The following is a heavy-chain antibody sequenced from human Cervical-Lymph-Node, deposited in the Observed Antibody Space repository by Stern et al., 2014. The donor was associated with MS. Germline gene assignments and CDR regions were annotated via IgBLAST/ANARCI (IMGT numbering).Heavy chain of an antibody. CDR1: GYNFTNYY. CDR3: ARRVTRNNFDS. D-gene: IGHD4-17*01. V-gene: IGHV1-2*06. J-gene: IGHJ4*02. Sequence: VQLVQSGAEVKKPGASMKVSCKASGYNFTNYYIHWVRQAPGQGLEWMGRINTNSGGTKYAQKFQGRVTLTRDTSVSTAYMEVSRLMFDDTAVYYCARRVTRNNFDSWGQGTLIIVYS. CDR2: INTNSGGT.